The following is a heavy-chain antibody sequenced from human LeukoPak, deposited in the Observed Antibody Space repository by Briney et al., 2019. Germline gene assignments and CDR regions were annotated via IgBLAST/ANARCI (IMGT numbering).Heavy chain of an antibody. Sequence: GSLRLSCAASGFTFRSYSMSWVRQAPGKGLEWVADIKQDGSEKYYVDSVKGRFTISGDNAKNSLFLQMNSLRAEDTALYYCARAGMDGRGYYQGFDYWGQGTLVTVSS. J-gene: IGHJ4*02. CDR2: IKQDGSEK. V-gene: IGHV3-7*01. CDR1: GFTFRSYS. CDR3: ARAGMDGRGYYQGFDY. D-gene: IGHD3-22*01.